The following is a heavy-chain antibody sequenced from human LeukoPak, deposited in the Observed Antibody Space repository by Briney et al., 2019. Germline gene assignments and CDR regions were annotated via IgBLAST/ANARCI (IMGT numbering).Heavy chain of an antibody. V-gene: IGHV3-30*02. CDR1: GFTFSSYG. J-gene: IGHJ4*02. D-gene: IGHD6-13*01. Sequence: VQPGGSLRLSCAAYGFTFSSYGMHWVRQAPGKGLEWVAFIRYDGSNKYYADSVKGRFTISRDNSKNTLYLQMNSLRAEDTAVYYCAKGGRYSSSLLDYWGQGTLVTVSS. CDR2: IRYDGSNK. CDR3: AKGGRYSSSLLDY.